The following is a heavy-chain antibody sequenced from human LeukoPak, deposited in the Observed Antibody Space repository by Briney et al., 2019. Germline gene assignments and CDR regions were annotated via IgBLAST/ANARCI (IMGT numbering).Heavy chain of an antibody. CDR1: GFTFSDYY. CDR2: ISSSGSTI. D-gene: IGHD6-6*01. CDR3: ARASIAGVGNETPSYWFDS. J-gene: IGHJ5*01. V-gene: IGHV3-11*01. Sequence: GGSLRLSCAASGFTFSDYYMSWIRQAPGKGLEWVSYISSSGSTIYYADSVKGRFTISRDNAKNSLYLQMNSLRAEDTAVYHCARASIAGVGNETPSYWFDSWGQGTLVTVSS.